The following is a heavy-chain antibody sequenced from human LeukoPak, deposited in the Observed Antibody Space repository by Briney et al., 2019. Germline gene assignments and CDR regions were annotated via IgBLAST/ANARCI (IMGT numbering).Heavy chain of an antibody. V-gene: IGHV1-46*01. Sequence: EASVKVSCKASGYTFTSYYMHWVRQAPGQGLEWMGIINPSGGSTSYAQKFQGRVTMTRDTSTSTVYMELSSLRSEDTAVYYCASDGGYDFWSGYQRPDYWGQGTLVTVSS. CDR3: ASDGGYDFWSGYQRPDY. CDR2: INPSGGST. D-gene: IGHD3-3*01. CDR1: GYTFTSYY. J-gene: IGHJ4*02.